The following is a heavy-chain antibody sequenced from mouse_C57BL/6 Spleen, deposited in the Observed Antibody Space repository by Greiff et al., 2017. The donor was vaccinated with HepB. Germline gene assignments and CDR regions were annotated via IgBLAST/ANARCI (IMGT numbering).Heavy chain of an antibody. J-gene: IGHJ4*01. D-gene: IGHD3-2*02. Sequence: EVNVVESGGGLVQPGGSLKLSCAASGFTFSDYYMYWVRQTPEKRLEWVAYISNGGGSTYYPDTVKGRFTISRDNAKNTLYLQMSRLKSEDTAMYYCATRQVRSHYYAMDYWGQGTSVTVSS. CDR3: ATRQVRSHYYAMDY. CDR1: GFTFSDYY. V-gene: IGHV5-12*01. CDR2: ISNGGGST.